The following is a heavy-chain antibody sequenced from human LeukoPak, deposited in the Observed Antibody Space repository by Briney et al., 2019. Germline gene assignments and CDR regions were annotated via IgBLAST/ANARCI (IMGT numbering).Heavy chain of an antibody. CDR1: GGSISSYY. Sequence: SETLSLTCTVSGGSISSYYWSWIRQPPGKGLEWIGYIYCSGSTNYNPSLKSRVTISVDTSKNQFSLKLSSVTAADTAVYYCARYGDYYYYGMDVWGQGTTVTVSS. D-gene: IGHD4-17*01. CDR3: ARYGDYYYYGMDV. CDR2: IYCSGST. J-gene: IGHJ6*02. V-gene: IGHV4-59*08.